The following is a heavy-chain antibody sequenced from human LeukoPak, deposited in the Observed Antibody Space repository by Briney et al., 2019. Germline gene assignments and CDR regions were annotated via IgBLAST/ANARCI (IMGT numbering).Heavy chain of an antibody. CDR1: GFTFSSYA. J-gene: IGHJ6*03. V-gene: IGHV3-23*01. D-gene: IGHD2-2*01. CDR3: AKEGRYCSSTSCFAYYYYYMDV. CDR2: ISGSGGST. Sequence: PGGSLRLSCAASGFTFSSYAMSWVRQAPGKGLEWVSAISGSGGSTYYADSVKGRFTISRDNSKNTLYLQMNSLRAEDTAVYYCAKEGRYCSSTSCFAYYYYYMDVWAKGTTVTVSS.